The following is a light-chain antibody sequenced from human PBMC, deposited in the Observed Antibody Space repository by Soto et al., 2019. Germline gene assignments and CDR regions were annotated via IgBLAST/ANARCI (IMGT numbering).Light chain of an antibody. CDR1: QSVSRN. J-gene: IGKJ1*01. V-gene: IGKV3-15*01. CDR2: GAS. Sequence: DMVLTQSPATLSVSPGERATLSCRASQSVSRNLAWYQQKPGQAPRLLIFGASSRATGIPARFGGSGSETEFTLTISSLQSEDFAVYYCQQYNNWPPWTFGQGTKVDIK. CDR3: QQYNNWPPWT.